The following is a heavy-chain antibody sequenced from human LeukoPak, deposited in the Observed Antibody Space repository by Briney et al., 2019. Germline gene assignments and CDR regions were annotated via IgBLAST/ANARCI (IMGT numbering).Heavy chain of an antibody. J-gene: IGHJ4*02. CDR1: GFTFSRYW. V-gene: IGHV3-74*01. CDR3: ASTQTFDY. CDR2: INSDGSDK. Sequence: GGSLRLSCAASGFTFSRYWMHWVRQAPGKGLVWVSRINSDGSDKTYADSVKGRFTISRDNAKNTVYLQMNSLRAEDTAVYHCASTQTFDYWGQGALVTVPS.